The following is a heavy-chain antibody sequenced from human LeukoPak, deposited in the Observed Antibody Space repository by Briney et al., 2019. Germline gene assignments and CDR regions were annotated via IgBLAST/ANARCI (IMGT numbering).Heavy chain of an antibody. D-gene: IGHD2-2*01. V-gene: IGHV3-11*04. CDR3: ARDPRYQLLFYYYYYMDV. J-gene: IGHJ6*03. CDR2: ISSSGSTI. Sequence: GGSLRLSCAASGFTFSDYYMSWIRQAPGKGLEWVSYISSSGSTIYYADSVKGRFTISRDNAKNSLYLQMNSLRAEDTAVYYCARDPRYQLLFYYYYYMDVWGKGTTVTVSS. CDR1: GFTFSDYY.